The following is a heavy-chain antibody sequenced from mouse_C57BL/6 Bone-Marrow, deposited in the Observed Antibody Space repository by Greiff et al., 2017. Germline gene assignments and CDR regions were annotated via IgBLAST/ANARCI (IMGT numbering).Heavy chain of an antibody. CDR2: IDPETGGT. CDR3: TRHYDEGYYAMDY. J-gene: IGHJ4*01. CDR1: GYTFTDYE. V-gene: IGHV1-15*01. D-gene: IGHD2-4*01. Sequence: QVQLQQSGAELVRPGASVTLSCKASGYTFTDYEMHWVKQTPVHGLEWVGAIDPETGGTAYNQKFKGKAILTADKSSSTAYMALRSLTSEDSAVYYCTRHYDEGYYAMDYWGQGTSVTVSS.